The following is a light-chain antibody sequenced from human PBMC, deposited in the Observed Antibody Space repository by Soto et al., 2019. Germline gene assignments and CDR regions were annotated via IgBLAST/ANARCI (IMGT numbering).Light chain of an antibody. CDR3: QSYDSSLSGCV. CDR1: SSSIGAGYD. J-gene: IGLJ1*01. V-gene: IGLV1-40*01. CDR2: GNT. Sequence: QSVLTQPPSVSGAPGQRVSISCTGSSSSIGAGYDVHWYQQVPGAAPKLLIHGNTNRPSGVPDRFSGSKSGTSASLAITGLHAEDEADYYCQSYDSSLSGCVFGTGTKVTVL.